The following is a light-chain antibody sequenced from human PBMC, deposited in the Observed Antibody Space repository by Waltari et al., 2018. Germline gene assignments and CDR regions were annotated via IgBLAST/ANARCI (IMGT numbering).Light chain of an antibody. J-gene: IGLJ3*02. CDR1: SNDVGDYNY. V-gene: IGLV2-14*01. CDR2: DFS. CDR3: SAFTGSSTWV. Sequence: QSALTQPASVSGSPGQSITISCTGTSNDVGDYNYVSWYQQHPGKAPKLLNFDFSNRPSGVSTRFSGSQSGNTASLTISGLQAEDEADYYCSAFTGSSTWVFGRGTKLTVL.